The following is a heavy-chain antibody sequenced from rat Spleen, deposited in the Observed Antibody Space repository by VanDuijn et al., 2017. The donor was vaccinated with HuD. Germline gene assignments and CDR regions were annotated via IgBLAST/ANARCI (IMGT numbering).Heavy chain of an antibody. D-gene: IGHD1-6*01. V-gene: IGHV5-7*01. CDR2: INYDGSNT. Sequence: EVQLVESGGGLVQPGRSLKLSCAASGFTFSDYYMAWVRQAPTKGLEWVATINYDGSNTYFRDSVTGRFTISRDNAKNTLYLQMDSLRSEDTATDYCARHEGVYYGLPHYVDYWSQGVMVTVSS. CDR3: ARHEGVYYGLPHYVDY. J-gene: IGHJ2*01. CDR1: GFTFSDYY.